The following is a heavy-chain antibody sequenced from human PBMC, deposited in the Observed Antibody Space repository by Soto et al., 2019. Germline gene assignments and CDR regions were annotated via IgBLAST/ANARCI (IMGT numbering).Heavy chain of an antibody. Sequence: EVQLVESGGDLVQPGGSLRLSCAASGFTFNSYAMNWVRQAPGKGLEWISYISSGTSIIYYADSVKGRFTVSRDNAKNSLYLQMNVLRADDTAVYYCATDGGRYFPRSFSFWGQGTLVTVSS. V-gene: IGHV3-48*01. CDR3: ATDGGRYFPRSFSF. CDR1: GFTFNSYA. D-gene: IGHD1-26*01. J-gene: IGHJ4*02. CDR2: ISSGTSII.